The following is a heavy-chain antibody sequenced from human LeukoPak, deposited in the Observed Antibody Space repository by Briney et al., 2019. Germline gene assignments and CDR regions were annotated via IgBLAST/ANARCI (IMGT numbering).Heavy chain of an antibody. CDR1: GFTFGDYA. CDR2: IRSKAYGGTT. V-gene: IGHV3-49*03. CDR3: HYYDSSGYPPERYFDY. J-gene: IGHJ4*02. D-gene: IGHD3-22*01. Sequence: GGSLRLSCTASGFTFGDYAMSWFRQAPGKGLEWVGFIRSKAYGGTTEYAASVKGRFTISRDDSKSIAYLQMNSLETEDTAVYYCHYYDSSGYPPERYFDYWGQGTLVTVSS.